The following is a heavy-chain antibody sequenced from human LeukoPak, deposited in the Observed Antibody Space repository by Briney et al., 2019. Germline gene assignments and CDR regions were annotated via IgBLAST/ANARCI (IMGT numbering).Heavy chain of an antibody. CDR2: IYYSGST. CDR3: ARHKTQTGEKAFDI. V-gene: IGHV4-39*01. J-gene: IGHJ3*02. D-gene: IGHD7-27*01. CDR1: GGSISSSSYY. Sequence: SETLSLTCTVSGGSISSSSYYWGWIRQPPGKGLEWIGSIYYSGSTYYNPSLKSRVTISVDTFKNQFSLKLSSVTAADTAVYYCARHKTQTGEKAFDIWGQGTMVTVSS.